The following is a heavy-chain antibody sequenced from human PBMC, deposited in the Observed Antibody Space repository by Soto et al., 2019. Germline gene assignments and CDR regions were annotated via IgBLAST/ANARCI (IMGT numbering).Heavy chain of an antibody. D-gene: IGHD4-17*01. CDR1: GFTFSSYA. CDR3: AREAKMFGDDYGDYDGGFFDY. Sequence: GGSLRLSCAASGFTFSSYAMHWVRQAPGKGLEWVAVISYDGSNKYYADSVKGRFTISRDNSKNTLYLQMNSLRAEDTAVYYCAREAKMFGDDYGDYDGGFFDYWGQGTLVTVSS. CDR2: ISYDGSNK. V-gene: IGHV3-30-3*01. J-gene: IGHJ4*02.